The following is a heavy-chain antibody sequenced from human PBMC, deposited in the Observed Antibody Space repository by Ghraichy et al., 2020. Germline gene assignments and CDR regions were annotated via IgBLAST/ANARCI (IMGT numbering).Heavy chain of an antibody. CDR2: IIPIVGSA. CDR1: GGGFRNYA. D-gene: IGHD3-10*01. J-gene: IGHJ6*02. Sequence: SVKVSCKATGGGFRNYAISWVRQAPGQGLEWMGKIIPIVGSANYEQKFQGRVTITADKSTNTAYMEMSGLRSDDTAVYYCARAQIRGSSPYYFYGMDVWGQGTTVTVSS. CDR3: ARAQIRGSSPYYFYGMDV. V-gene: IGHV1-69*04.